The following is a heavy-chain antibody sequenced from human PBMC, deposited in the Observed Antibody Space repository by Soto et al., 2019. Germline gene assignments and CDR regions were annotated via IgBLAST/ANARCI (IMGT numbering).Heavy chain of an antibody. V-gene: IGHV1-18*01. CDR3: XXXXXGXVYM. CDR2: ISAYNGNT. J-gene: IGHJ6*03. Sequence: QVQLVQSGAEVKKPGASVKVSCKASGYTFTSYGISWVRQAPGQGLEWMGWISAYNGNTNYAQKLQGRVTMTTDTXXXXXXXXXXXXXXXXXXXXXXXXXXXGXVYM. CDR1: GYTFTSYG.